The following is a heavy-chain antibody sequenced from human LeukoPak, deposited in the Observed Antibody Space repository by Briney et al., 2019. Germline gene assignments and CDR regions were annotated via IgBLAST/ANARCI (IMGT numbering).Heavy chain of an antibody. CDR3: AKDYSSGWYEHFGY. CDR2: ISGSGEST. Sequence: GGSLRLSCEASGFTLSSYAMSWVRQAPGKGLDWVSTISGSGESTYYADSVKGRFTISRDNSKNTMYLQMNGLRAEDTAVYYCAKDYSSGWYEHFGYWGQGTLVTVSS. D-gene: IGHD6-19*01. CDR1: GFTLSSYA. J-gene: IGHJ4*02. V-gene: IGHV3-23*01.